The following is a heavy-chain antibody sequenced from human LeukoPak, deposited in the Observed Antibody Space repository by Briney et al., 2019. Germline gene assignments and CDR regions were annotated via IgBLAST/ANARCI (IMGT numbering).Heavy chain of an antibody. CDR2: INTDGTVT. CDR1: GFTFSKYW. Sequence: GGSLRLSCAASGFTFSKYWMLWVRQAPGKGLESVSRINTDGTVTTYADSVKGRFTVSRDNADNTMFLQMNSVRDEDTAVYFCATKQWLAPPPDSWGQGTPVTVSS. CDR3: ATKQWLAPPPDS. D-gene: IGHD6-19*01. V-gene: IGHV3-74*01. J-gene: IGHJ4*02.